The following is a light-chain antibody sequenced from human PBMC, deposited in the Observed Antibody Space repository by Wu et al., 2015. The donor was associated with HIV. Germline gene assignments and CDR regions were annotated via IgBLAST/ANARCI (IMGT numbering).Light chain of an antibody. J-gene: IGKJ1*01. CDR2: GTS. CDR1: QSVSGK. CDR3: QQYSNWPVT. V-gene: IGKV3-15*01. Sequence: EIMMTQSPATLSVSPGERATLSCRASQSVSGKIAWYQQKPGQPPRLLMYGTSTRANGFPARFSGSGSGTEFTLTITVLQSEDFAVYHCQQYSNWPVTFGQGTKVEIK.